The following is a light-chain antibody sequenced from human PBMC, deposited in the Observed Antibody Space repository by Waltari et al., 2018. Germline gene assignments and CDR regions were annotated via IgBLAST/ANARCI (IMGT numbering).Light chain of an antibody. Sequence: AIQMTQSPSSLSASVGDRVTITCRASQGIRNDLNWYQQKPGKAPKLLIYDASILESGVPSRFSGSGSGTDFTLTISSLQPEDFATYYCLQENNYPQTFGQGTKVEIK. V-gene: IGKV1-6*01. J-gene: IGKJ1*01. CDR3: LQENNYPQT. CDR2: DAS. CDR1: QGIRND.